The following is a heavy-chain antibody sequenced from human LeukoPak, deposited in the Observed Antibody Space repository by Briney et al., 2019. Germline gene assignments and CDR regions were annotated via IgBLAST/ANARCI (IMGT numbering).Heavy chain of an antibody. Sequence: ASVKVSCKASGCTFTSYDINWVRQATGQGLEWMGWMNPNSGNTGYAQKFQGRVTMTRNTSISTAYMELSSLRSEDTAVYYCARGSIAAAGYYYYYYYMDVWGKGTTVTVSS. CDR3: ARGSIAAAGYYYYYYYMDV. J-gene: IGHJ6*03. V-gene: IGHV1-8*01. D-gene: IGHD6-13*01. CDR2: MNPNSGNT. CDR1: GCTFTSYD.